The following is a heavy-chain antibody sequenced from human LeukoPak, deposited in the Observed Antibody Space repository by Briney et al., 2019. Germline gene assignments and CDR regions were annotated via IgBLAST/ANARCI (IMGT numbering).Heavy chain of an antibody. D-gene: IGHD3-9*01. Sequence: GGSLRLSCAASGFTFSSYAMSWVRQAPGKGLEWVSAISGSGGSTYYADSVKGRFTISRDNSKNTLYLQMSSLRAEDTAVYYCAKDGGPSRHYDILTGYYSWGQGTLVTVSS. CDR3: AKDGGPSRHYDILTGYYS. J-gene: IGHJ5*02. V-gene: IGHV3-23*01. CDR2: ISGSGGST. CDR1: GFTFSSYA.